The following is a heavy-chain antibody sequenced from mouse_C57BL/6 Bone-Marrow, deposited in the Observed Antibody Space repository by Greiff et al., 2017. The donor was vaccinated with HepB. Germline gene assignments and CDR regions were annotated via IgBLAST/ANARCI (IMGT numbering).Heavy chain of an antibody. CDR2: IHPNSGST. Sequence: VQLQQPGAELVKPGASVKLSCKASGYTFTSYWMHWVKQRPGQGLEWIGMIHPNSGSTNYNEKFKSKATLTVDKSSSTAYMQLSSLTSEDSAVYYCARRITTVVATHYYYAMDYWGQGTSVTVSS. CDR3: ARRITTVVATHYYYAMDY. V-gene: IGHV1-64*01. D-gene: IGHD1-1*01. J-gene: IGHJ4*01. CDR1: GYTFTSYW.